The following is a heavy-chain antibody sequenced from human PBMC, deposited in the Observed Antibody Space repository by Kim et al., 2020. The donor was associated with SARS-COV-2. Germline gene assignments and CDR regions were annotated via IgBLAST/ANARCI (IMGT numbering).Heavy chain of an antibody. D-gene: IGHD3-16*01. CDR3: ATARRLRFEDSYWFDP. CDR1: GYTLTELS. J-gene: IGHJ5*02. V-gene: IGHV1-24*01. CDR2: FDPEDGET. Sequence: ASVKVSCKVSGYTLTELSMHWVRQAPGKGLEWMGGFDPEDGETIYAQKFQGRVTMTEDTSTDTAYMELSSLRSEDTAVYYCATARRLRFEDSYWFDPWGQGTLVTVSS.